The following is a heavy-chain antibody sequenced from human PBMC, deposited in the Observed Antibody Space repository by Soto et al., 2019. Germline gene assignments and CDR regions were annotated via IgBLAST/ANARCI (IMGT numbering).Heavy chain of an antibody. CDR1: GGSISSSSYY. J-gene: IGHJ3*02. Sequence: SETLSLTCTVSGGSISSSSYYWGWIRQPPGKGLEWIGSIYYSGSTYYNPSLKSRVTISVDTSKNQFSLKLSSVTAADTAVYYCARRTIFGAFDIWGQGTMVTVSS. CDR3: ARRTIFGAFDI. D-gene: IGHD3-3*01. CDR2: IYYSGST. V-gene: IGHV4-39*01.